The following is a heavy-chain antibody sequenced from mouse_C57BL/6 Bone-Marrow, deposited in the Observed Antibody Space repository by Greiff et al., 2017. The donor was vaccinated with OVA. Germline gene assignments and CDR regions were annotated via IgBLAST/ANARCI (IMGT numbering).Heavy chain of an antibody. CDR1: GYTFTSYG. CDR2: IYPRSGNT. Sequence: VQLVESGAELARPGASVKLSCKASGYTFTSYGISWVKQRTGQGLEWIGEIYPRSGNTYYNEKFKGKATLTADKSSSTAYMELRSLTSEDSAVYFCARSSITTVVDYWGQGTTLTVSS. V-gene: IGHV1-81*01. J-gene: IGHJ2*01. D-gene: IGHD1-1*01. CDR3: ARSSITTVVDY.